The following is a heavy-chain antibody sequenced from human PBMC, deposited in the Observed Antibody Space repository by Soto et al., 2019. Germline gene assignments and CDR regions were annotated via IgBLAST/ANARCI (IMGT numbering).Heavy chain of an antibody. CDR1: GLTVSVKY. Sequence: GGSLRLSCEASGLTVSVKYMGWVRQAPGKGLEWVSIFYGGGDIYYADSVKGRFTISRDNSKNTLYLQMNSLRAEDTAVYYCAKIGGGDYYDSSGYYYASGGTGQYFDYWGQGTLVTVSS. CDR2: FYGGGDI. CDR3: AKIGGGDYYDSSGYYYASGGTGQYFDY. V-gene: IGHV3-53*01. D-gene: IGHD3-22*01. J-gene: IGHJ4*02.